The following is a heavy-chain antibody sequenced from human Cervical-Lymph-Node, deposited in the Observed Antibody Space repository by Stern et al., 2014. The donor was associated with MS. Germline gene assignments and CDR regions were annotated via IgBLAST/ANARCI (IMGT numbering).Heavy chain of an antibody. J-gene: IGHJ5*02. V-gene: IGHV1-69*01. CDR3: AAGGSAVFDP. CDR1: GGTFSTLT. CDR2: FTPFFGPT. Sequence: VQLEESGAEVKKPGSSVKVSCKASGGTFSTLTISWLRQAPGQGLEWMLGFTPFFGPTTYSQKFQGRVTITADESTITAYMELSSLISEDTAFYYCAAGGSAVFDPWGQGTLVTFSS. D-gene: IGHD1-1*01.